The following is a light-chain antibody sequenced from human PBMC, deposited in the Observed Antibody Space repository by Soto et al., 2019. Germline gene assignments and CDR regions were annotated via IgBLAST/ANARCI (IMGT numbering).Light chain of an antibody. CDR2: DVS. Sequence: QSALTQPASVSGSPGQSITISCTGTSSDVGGYNYVSWYQQHPGKAPKLMIYDVSNRPAGVSNRFSGSKSGNTASLAVSGVQAEDEADYYCCAYTSSSTPVVFGGGTKQTV. J-gene: IGLJ2*01. V-gene: IGLV2-14*01. CDR3: CAYTSSSTPVV. CDR1: SSDVGGYNY.